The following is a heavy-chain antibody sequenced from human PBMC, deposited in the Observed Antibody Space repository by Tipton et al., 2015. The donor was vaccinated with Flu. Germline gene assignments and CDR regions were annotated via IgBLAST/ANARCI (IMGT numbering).Heavy chain of an antibody. CDR3: ARGSGSGTYVIFDF. CDR1: GGSISSGSYY. D-gene: IGHD3-10*01. Sequence: TLSLTCTVSGGSISSGSYYWSWIRQPPGKGLEWIGYIYYSGSISYNPSLKSRVTISVDTSKNQFSLKLSSVTAADTAVYYCARGSGSGTYVIFDFWGQGTLVTVSS. V-gene: IGHV4-61*01. J-gene: IGHJ4*02. CDR2: IYYSGSI.